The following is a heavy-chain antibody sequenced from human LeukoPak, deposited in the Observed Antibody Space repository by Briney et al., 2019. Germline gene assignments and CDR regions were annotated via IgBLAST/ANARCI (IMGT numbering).Heavy chain of an antibody. V-gene: IGHV1-18*01. CDR2: ISAYNGNT. CDR1: GYTFTSYG. D-gene: IGHD3-10*01. Sequence: ASVKVSCKASGYTFTSYGISWVRQAPGQGLEWMGWISAYNGNTNYAQKFQGRVTMTRNTSISTAYMELSSLRSEDTAVYYCARGLADYYGSGSYLSWFDPWGQGTLVTVSS. CDR3: ARGLADYYGSGSYLSWFDP. J-gene: IGHJ5*02.